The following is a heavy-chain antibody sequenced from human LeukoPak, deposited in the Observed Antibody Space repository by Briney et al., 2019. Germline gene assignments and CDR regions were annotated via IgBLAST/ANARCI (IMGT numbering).Heavy chain of an antibody. D-gene: IGHD3-3*01. V-gene: IGHV3-23*01. Sequence: PGGSLRLSCAASGFTFSSYAMSWVRQAPGKGLEWVSAISGSGGSTYYAGSVKGRFTISRDNSKNTLYLQMNSLRAEDTAVYYCAKATIHDFPFAYFDYWGQGTLVTVSS. CDR2: ISGSGGST. J-gene: IGHJ4*02. CDR1: GFTFSSYA. CDR3: AKATIHDFPFAYFDY.